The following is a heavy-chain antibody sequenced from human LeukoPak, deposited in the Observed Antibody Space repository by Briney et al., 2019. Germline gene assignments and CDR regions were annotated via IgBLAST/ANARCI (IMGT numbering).Heavy chain of an antibody. CDR3: VRLAALRGFYYYMDV. Sequence: SETLSLTCSVSGYSISSGYYWGWIRQPPGQGLEWVANVYRDGNTYYSPSLESRVTISVDTSKNPFSLKLSSLSAADTATYYCVRLAALRGFYYYMDVWGKGTAVIVSS. V-gene: IGHV4-38-2*01. CDR1: GYSISSGYY. CDR2: VYRDGNT. D-gene: IGHD6-25*01. J-gene: IGHJ6*03.